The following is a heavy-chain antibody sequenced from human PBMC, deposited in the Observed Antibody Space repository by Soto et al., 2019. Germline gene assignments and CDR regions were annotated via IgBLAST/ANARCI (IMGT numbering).Heavy chain of an antibody. CDR1: GFTFSGYA. CDR3: AKRRYCSGGSCYSEHYYYGMDV. Sequence: GGSLRLSCAASGFTFSGYAMSWVRQAPGKGLEWVSAISGSGGSTYYADSVKGRFTISRDNSKNTLYLQMNSLRAEDTAVYYCAKRRYCSGGSCYSEHYYYGMDVWGQGTTVTVSS. J-gene: IGHJ6*02. CDR2: ISGSGGST. V-gene: IGHV3-23*01. D-gene: IGHD2-15*01.